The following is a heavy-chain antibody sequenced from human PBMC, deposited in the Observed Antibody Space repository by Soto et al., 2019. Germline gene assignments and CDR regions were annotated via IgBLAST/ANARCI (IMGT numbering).Heavy chain of an antibody. Sequence: ASVKVSCKASGYTFTSYYMHWVRQAPGQGLEWMGWISAYNGNTNYAQKLQGRVTMTTDTSTSTAYMELRSLRSDDTAVYYCARVTYSGYDWIKDDYWGQGTLVTVSS. D-gene: IGHD5-12*01. J-gene: IGHJ4*02. CDR2: ISAYNGNT. V-gene: IGHV1-18*04. CDR1: GYTFTSYY. CDR3: ARVTYSGYDWIKDDY.